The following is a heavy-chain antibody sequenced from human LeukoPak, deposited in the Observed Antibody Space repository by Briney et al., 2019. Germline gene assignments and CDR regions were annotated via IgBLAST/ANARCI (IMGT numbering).Heavy chain of an antibody. CDR2: INSDGSNT. CDR3: ARGNSSGYYSVYYYYYYMDV. D-gene: IGHD3-22*01. CDR1: GFTFSSYW. V-gene: IGHV3-74*01. Sequence: GGSLRLSCAASGFTFSSYWMHWVRQAPGKGLVWVSRINSDGSNTSYADSVKGRFTISRDNAKNSLYLQMNSLRAEDTAVYYCARGNSSGYYSVYYYYYYMDVWGKGTTVTVSS. J-gene: IGHJ6*03.